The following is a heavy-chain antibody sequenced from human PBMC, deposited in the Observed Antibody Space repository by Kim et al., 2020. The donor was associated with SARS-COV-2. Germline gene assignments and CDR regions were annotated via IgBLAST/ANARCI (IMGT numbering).Heavy chain of an antibody. Sequence: GGSLRLSCAASGFTFSSYSMNWVRQAPGKGLEWVSYISSSSSTIYYADSVKGRFTISRDNAKNSLNLQMNSLRDEDTAVYYCARSGDYHDSSGGAFDIWGQGTMVTVSS. D-gene: IGHD3-22*01. J-gene: IGHJ3*02. CDR2: ISSSSSTI. V-gene: IGHV3-48*02. CDR1: GFTFSSYS. CDR3: ARSGDYHDSSGGAFDI.